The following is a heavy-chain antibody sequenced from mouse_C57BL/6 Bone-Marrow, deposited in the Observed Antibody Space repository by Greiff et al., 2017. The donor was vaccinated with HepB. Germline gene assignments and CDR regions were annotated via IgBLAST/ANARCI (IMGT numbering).Heavy chain of an antibody. CDR1: GFSLTSYA. Sequence: VKLKESGPGLVAPSQSLSITCTVSGFSLTSYAISWVRQPPGKGLEWLGVIWTGGGTNYNSALKSRLSISKDNSKSQVFLKMNSLQTDDTARYYCARIYYYGSPWYCDVWGTGTTVTVSS. J-gene: IGHJ1*03. CDR2: IWTGGGT. D-gene: IGHD1-1*01. V-gene: IGHV2-9-1*01. CDR3: ARIYYYGSPWYCDV.